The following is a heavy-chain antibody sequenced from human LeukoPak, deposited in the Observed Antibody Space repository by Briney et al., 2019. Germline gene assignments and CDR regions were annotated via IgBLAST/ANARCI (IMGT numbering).Heavy chain of an antibody. CDR1: GYTFTGYY. CDR3: ARAGGYCGSTSCPYYFDY. Sequence: ASVKVSCRASGYTFTGYYMHWVRQAPGQGLEWMGWMNPNSGNTGYAQKFQGRVTMTRNTSITTAYMELSSLRSEDTAVYYCARAGGYCGSTSCPYYFDYWGQGTPVTVSS. CDR2: MNPNSGNT. V-gene: IGHV1-8*02. J-gene: IGHJ4*02. D-gene: IGHD2-2*01.